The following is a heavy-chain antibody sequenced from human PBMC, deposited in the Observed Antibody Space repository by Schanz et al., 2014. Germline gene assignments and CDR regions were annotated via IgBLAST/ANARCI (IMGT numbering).Heavy chain of an antibody. D-gene: IGHD6-13*01. V-gene: IGHV1-18*01. CDR3: ARNIIATARAYDI. Sequence: QVQLVQSGAEVKKPGASVKVSCKTSGYTFSDYGITWVRQAPGQGLEWVGWISPYTGNTHYFDKMEGRVTMTTDTSTSTAYMELRSLRSDDTAMYYCARNIIATARAYDIWGQGTMVTVSS. CDR2: ISPYTGNT. J-gene: IGHJ3*02. CDR1: GYTFSDYG.